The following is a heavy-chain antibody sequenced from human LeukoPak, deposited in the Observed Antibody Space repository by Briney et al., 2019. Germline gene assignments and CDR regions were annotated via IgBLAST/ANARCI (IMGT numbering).Heavy chain of an antibody. CDR2: ISSTGSSI. CDR3: ARVFYDFWSGLRIYSFDS. Sequence: PGGSLRLSCAASGFIFRDYYMSWIRQAPGTGLEWVASISSTGSSIYYADSVEGRFTISRDDANNSLVLQMSSLRAEDTAMYYCARVFYDFWSGLRIYSFDSWGQGALVTVSS. D-gene: IGHD3-3*01. V-gene: IGHV3-11*01. CDR1: GFIFRDYY. J-gene: IGHJ4*02.